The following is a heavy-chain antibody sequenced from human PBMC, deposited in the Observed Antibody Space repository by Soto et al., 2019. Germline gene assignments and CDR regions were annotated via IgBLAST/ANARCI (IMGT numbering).Heavy chain of an antibody. D-gene: IGHD6-13*01. CDR1: GFTFSSYA. CDR3: AKDRPSWGIAPAKPDY. J-gene: IGHJ4*02. Sequence: AGGSLRLSCAASGFTFSSYAMSWVRQAPGKGLEWVSAISGSGGSTYYADSEKGRFTISRDNSKNTLYLQMNSLRAEDTAVYYCAKDRPSWGIAPAKPDYWGQRTLVTVSS. CDR2: ISGSGGST. V-gene: IGHV3-23*01.